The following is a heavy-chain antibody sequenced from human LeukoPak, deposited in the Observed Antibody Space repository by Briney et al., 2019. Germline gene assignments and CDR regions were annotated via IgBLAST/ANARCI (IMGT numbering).Heavy chain of an antibody. CDR1: GFTFSNYA. CDR2: VSWDESNK. J-gene: IGHJ4*02. Sequence: GSLRLSCAASGFTFSNYAMHWVRQAPGKGLEWVAVVSWDESNKYYADSVKGRFTISRDNSKNTLYLQMNSLRTEDTALYFFVRSPSSVWTGDFGDCWGQGTLVIVSS. CDR3: VRSPSSVWTGDFGDC. V-gene: IGHV3-30*04. D-gene: IGHD6-19*01.